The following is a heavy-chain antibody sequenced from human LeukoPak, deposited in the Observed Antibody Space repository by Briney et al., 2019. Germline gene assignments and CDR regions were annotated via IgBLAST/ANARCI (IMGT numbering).Heavy chain of an antibody. CDR2: ISGSGGST. J-gene: IGHJ5*02. Sequence: GGSLRLSCAASGFTFSSYAMSWVRQAPGKGLEWVSAISGSGGSTYYADSVEGRFTISRDNSKNTLYLQMNSLRAEDTAVYYCARDVTYHGGDWFDPWGQGTLVTVSS. D-gene: IGHD4-23*01. V-gene: IGHV3-23*01. CDR1: GFTFSSYA. CDR3: ARDVTYHGGDWFDP.